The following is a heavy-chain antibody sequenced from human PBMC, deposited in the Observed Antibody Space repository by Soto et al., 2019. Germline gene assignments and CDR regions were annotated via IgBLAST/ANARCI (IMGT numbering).Heavy chain of an antibody. CDR2: IGDSEGETT. J-gene: IGHJ5*01. Sequence: EVQLLESGGGLVQPGGSLRLSCAASGFTFSTYAMTWVRQAPGKGPEWVSRIGDSEGETTHYADSVKGRVTISRDNAKNTLYLQMNSLRVEDTAIYYCEKGYCGGGRCYDLDNWFDSWGQGTRVTVSS. D-gene: IGHD2-15*01. V-gene: IGHV3-23*01. CDR1: GFTFSTYA. CDR3: EKGYCGGGRCYDLDNWFDS.